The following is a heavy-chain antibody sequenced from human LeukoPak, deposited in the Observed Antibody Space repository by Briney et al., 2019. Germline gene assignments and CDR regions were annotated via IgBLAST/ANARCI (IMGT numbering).Heavy chain of an antibody. J-gene: IGHJ4*02. CDR3: ARATWPLCYFDY. V-gene: IGHV4-61*02. Sequence: SQTLSLTCTVSGGSISSGSYYWSWIRQPAGKGLECIGRIYISGSTDYNPSLKSRVSISVGTSKNQFSLKLSSVTAADTAVYYCARATWPLCYFDYWGQGTLVTVSS. CDR2: IYISGST. CDR1: GGSISSGSYY. D-gene: IGHD5-12*01.